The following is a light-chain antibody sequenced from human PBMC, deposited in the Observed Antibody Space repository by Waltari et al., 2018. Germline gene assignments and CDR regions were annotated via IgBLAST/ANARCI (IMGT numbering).Light chain of an antibody. CDR3: QQFGGSPMYT. CDR1: QSVYSTY. CDR2: KTS. V-gene: IGKV3-20*01. Sequence: EVVLTQSPATLSLSPGERATLSCRASQSVYSTYLAWYQQQPGQAPTLLIYKTSTRATGIPDRCSGSGSGTDFSLNINILEPGDSAVYYCQQFGGSPMYTFGLGTKLEIK. J-gene: IGKJ2*01.